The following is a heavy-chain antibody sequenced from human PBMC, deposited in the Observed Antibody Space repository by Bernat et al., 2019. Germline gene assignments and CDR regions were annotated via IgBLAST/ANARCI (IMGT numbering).Heavy chain of an antibody. CDR1: GDSISSSAW. CDR2: IYHNGNI. D-gene: IGHD6-13*01. Sequence: QVQLQESGPQLVKPSGTLSLTCVVSGDSISSSAWWSWVRQPPGKGLEWIAEIYHNGNINYNPSLRSGVTISIDKSKNQISMRLSSVTAAATAVYYCARDPVAAVGTAFDIWGQGTMVTVSS. J-gene: IGHJ3*02. CDR3: ARDPVAAVGTAFDI. V-gene: IGHV4-4*02.